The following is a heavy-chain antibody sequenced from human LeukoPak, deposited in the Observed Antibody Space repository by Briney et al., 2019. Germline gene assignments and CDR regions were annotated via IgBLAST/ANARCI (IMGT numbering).Heavy chain of an antibody. Sequence: SVKVSCKASGGTFSSYAISWVRQAPGQGLEWMGGIIPIFGTANYAQKFQGRVTMTRDTSTSTVYMELSSLRSEDTAVYYCAREARELIAAAGPVPKYYYYGMDVWGQGTTVTVSS. J-gene: IGHJ6*02. CDR2: IIPIFGTA. D-gene: IGHD6-13*01. CDR1: GGTFSSYA. V-gene: IGHV1-69*05. CDR3: AREARELIAAAGPVPKYYYYGMDV.